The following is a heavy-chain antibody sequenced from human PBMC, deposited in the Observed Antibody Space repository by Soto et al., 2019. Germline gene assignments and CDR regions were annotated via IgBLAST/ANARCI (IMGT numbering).Heavy chain of an antibody. J-gene: IGHJ6*03. Sequence: GGSLRLSCAASGFTFSNAWMSWVRQAPGKGLEWVGRIKSKTDGGTKDYAAPVKGRFTISRDDSKNTLYLQMNSLKTEDTAVYYCTTFWAEHYGAVYYYYYYMDVWGKGTTVTVSS. V-gene: IGHV3-15*01. D-gene: IGHD4-17*01. CDR3: TTFWAEHYGAVYYYYYYMDV. CDR2: IKSKTDGGTK. CDR1: GFTFSNAW.